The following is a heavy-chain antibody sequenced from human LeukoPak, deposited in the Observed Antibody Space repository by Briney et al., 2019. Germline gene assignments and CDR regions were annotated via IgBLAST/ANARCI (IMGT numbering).Heavy chain of an antibody. CDR3: ARGGSGYDSHYYAMDV. CDR2: ISYDGSNK. CDR1: GFTFGSYA. V-gene: IGHV3-30*04. D-gene: IGHD5-12*01. J-gene: IGHJ6*02. Sequence: PEKSLRLSCAASGFTFGSYAMHWVRQAPGKGLEWVTLISYDGSNKYYADSVKGRFTISRDNSKNTLYLQMNSLRAEDTAVYYCARGGSGYDSHYYAMDVWGQGTTVTVSS.